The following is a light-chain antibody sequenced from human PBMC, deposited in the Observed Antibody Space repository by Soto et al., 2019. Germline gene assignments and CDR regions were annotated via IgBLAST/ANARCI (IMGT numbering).Light chain of an antibody. J-gene: IGKJ4*01. CDR1: QAITND. V-gene: IGKV1-17*01. CDR2: AAY. Sequence: DIQVTPSPSSLSASVGDRVTITCRASQAITNDVGWYQQKPGKAPKPLIFAAYILQSGVPSRFSGSGFGTEFTLTISSLQPEDFSTYYCLQQHSYPLTFAGGTKVEIK. CDR3: LQQHSYPLT.